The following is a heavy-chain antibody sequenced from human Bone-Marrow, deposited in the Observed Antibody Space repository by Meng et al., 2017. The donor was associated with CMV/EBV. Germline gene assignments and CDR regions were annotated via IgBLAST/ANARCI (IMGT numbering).Heavy chain of an antibody. CDR1: GYTFTGYY. J-gene: IGHJ4*02. D-gene: IGHD3-3*01. CDR2: INPSGGST. Sequence: ASVKVSCKASGYTFTGYYMHWVRQAPGQGLEWMGIINPSGGSTSYAQKFQGRVTMTRDTSTSTVYMELSSLRSEDTAVYYCARVVRNYDFWSGYSDYWGQGTLVTGSS. CDR3: ARVVRNYDFWSGYSDY. V-gene: IGHV1-46*01.